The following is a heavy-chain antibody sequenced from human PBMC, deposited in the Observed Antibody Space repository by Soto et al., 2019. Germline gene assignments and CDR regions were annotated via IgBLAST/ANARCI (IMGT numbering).Heavy chain of an antibody. CDR3: AKDYHLTTVTMASRY. CDR1: GFTFSSYG. CDR2: ISYDGSNK. V-gene: IGHV3-30*18. J-gene: IGHJ4*02. D-gene: IGHD4-17*01. Sequence: GGSLRLSCAASGFTFSSYGMHWVRQAPGKGLEWVAVISYDGSNKYYADSVKGRFTISRDNSKNTLYLQMNSLRAEDTAVYYCAKDYHLTTVTMASRYWGQGTLVTVSS.